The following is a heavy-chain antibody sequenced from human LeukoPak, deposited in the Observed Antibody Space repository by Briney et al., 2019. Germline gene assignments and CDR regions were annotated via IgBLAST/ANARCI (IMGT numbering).Heavy chain of an antibody. D-gene: IGHD3-22*01. CDR2: ISGSGGST. J-gene: IGHJ4*02. Sequence: GGTLRLSCAASGFTFSSYGMSWVRQAPGKGLEWVSAISGSGGSTYYADSVKGRFTISRDNSKNTLYLQMNSLRAEDTAVYYCAKDLITMIIHYWGQGTLVTVSS. CDR1: GFTFSSYG. V-gene: IGHV3-23*01. CDR3: AKDLITMIIHY.